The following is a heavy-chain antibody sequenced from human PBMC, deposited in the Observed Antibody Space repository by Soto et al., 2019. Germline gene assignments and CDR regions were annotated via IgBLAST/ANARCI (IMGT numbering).Heavy chain of an antibody. V-gene: IGHV1-24*01. D-gene: IGHD3-22*01. CDR1: GYTLTELS. Sequence: GASVKVSCKVSGYTLTELSMHWVRQAPGKGLEWMGGFDPEDGETIYAQKFQGRVTMTEDTSTDTAYMELSSLRSEDTAVYYCAPNLGITMIVVATNWGQGTLVTVSS. J-gene: IGHJ4*02. CDR3: APNLGITMIVVATN. CDR2: FDPEDGET.